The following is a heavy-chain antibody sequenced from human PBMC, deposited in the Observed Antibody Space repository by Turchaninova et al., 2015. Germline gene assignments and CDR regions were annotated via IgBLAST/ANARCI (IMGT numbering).Heavy chain of an antibody. CDR1: GYSFTGYW. V-gene: IGHV5-10-1*03. D-gene: IGHD4/OR15-4a*01. J-gene: IGHJ4*02. CDR3: ARHLTMGGY. Sequence: EIQLVQSGAEVKKPGESMRISCKGSGYSFTGYWISWVSQRPGKGLEGMGRIDPIDSYTNYSPSFQGHVTITADKSISTAYLQWSSLKASDTAMYFCARHLTMGGYWGQGTLVTVSS. CDR2: IDPIDSYT.